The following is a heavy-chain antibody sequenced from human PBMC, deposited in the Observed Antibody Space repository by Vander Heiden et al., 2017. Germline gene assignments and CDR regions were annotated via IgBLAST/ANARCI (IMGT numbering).Heavy chain of an antibody. CDR1: GGAFSTYA. D-gene: IGHD1-1*01. Sequence: QVHLVQSGAEVKKPGSSVRVSCKASGGAFSTYAFSWVRQAPGQGLEWMGGIIPLFGTTNYAQKFQGRVTITADKSTSTAYMELSSLKSDDTAVYYCAAKYRNGDNTETYYFYAMDVWGQGTTVTVSS. CDR3: AAKYRNGDNTETYYFYAMDV. J-gene: IGHJ6*02. CDR2: IIPLFGTT. V-gene: IGHV1-69*06.